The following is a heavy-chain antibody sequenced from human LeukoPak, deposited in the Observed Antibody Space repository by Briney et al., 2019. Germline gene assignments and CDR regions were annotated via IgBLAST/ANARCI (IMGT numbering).Heavy chain of an antibody. CDR3: ANPLRRYFDWFGDAFDI. CDR1: GFTLSSYA. CDR2: ISGSGGST. D-gene: IGHD3-9*01. J-gene: IGHJ3*02. V-gene: IGHV3-23*01. Sequence: GGFLSLSCAASGFTLSSYAMSWGRQAPEKGLKWVSAISGSGGSTYYADSVKGRFTISRDNSKNTLYLQMNSLRAEDTAVHYCANPLRRYFDWFGDAFDIWGQGTMVTVSS.